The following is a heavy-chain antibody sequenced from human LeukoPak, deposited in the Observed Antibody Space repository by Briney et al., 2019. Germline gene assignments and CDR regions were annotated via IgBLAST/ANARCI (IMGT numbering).Heavy chain of an antibody. J-gene: IGHJ6*02. CDR1: GFAFSSYN. CDR2: IGSSGSPT. V-gene: IGHV3-48*02. D-gene: IGHD3-22*01. Sequence: GGSLRLSCAASGFAFSSYNMNWVRQAPGKGLEWVSYIGSSGSPTHYADSVGGRFTISRDSAKNSLYLQMNSLRDEDTAVYFCARRPYSDTSGRLSDVWGQGTTVTVS. CDR3: ARRPYSDTSGRLSDV.